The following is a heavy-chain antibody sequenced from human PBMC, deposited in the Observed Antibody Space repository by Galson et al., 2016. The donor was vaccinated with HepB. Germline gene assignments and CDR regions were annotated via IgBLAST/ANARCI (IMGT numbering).Heavy chain of an antibody. CDR2: VYRSGST. V-gene: IGHV4-4*02. CDR3: ARQQEAQDGYDF. Sequence: ETLSLTCAVSGASINNRNWWGWVRQPPGQGLEWIGEVYRSGSTNYTLSLKSRVIMSVDKSKNQFYLKMTSVTAADTAVYYCARQQEAQDGYDFWGPGTLVTVSS. J-gene: IGHJ4*02. CDR1: GASINNRNW. D-gene: IGHD6-25*01.